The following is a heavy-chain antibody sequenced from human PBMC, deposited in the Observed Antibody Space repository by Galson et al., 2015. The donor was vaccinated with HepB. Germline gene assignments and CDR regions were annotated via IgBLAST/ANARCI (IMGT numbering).Heavy chain of an antibody. CDR2: IWEDGRNK. V-gene: IGHV3-33*01. CDR3: ARDPEGLCSGGDCFGFDI. Sequence: SLRLSCAASGFTFSSYVMHWVRQAPGKGLEWVSVIWEDGRNKDYADSVKGRFTISRDNSKNTLYLQMNSLRGDDTAVYYCARDPEGLCSGGDCFGFDIWGQGTLVTVSS. D-gene: IGHD2-21*02. CDR1: GFTFSSYV. J-gene: IGHJ4*02.